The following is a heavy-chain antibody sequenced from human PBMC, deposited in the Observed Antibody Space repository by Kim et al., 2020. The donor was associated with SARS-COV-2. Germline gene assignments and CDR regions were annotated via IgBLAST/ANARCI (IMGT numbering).Heavy chain of an antibody. J-gene: IGHJ4*02. V-gene: IGHV1-46*01. CDR3: ARDKGYCSGGSCYIDY. Sequence: KCQGRVTMTRDTSTSTVYMELSSLRSEDTAVYYCARDKGYCSGGSCYIDYWGQGTLVTVSS. D-gene: IGHD2-15*01.